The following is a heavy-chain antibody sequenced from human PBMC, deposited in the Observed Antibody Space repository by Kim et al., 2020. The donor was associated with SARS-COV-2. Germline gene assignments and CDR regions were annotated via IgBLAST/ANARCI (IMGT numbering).Heavy chain of an antibody. D-gene: IGHD3-22*01. CDR3: ARHGTTEDSSGPLGC. CDR2: IDYSGST. J-gene: IGHJ1*01. CDR1: GDSISSSSNY. V-gene: IGHV4-39*01. Sequence: SETLSLTCTVSGDSISSSSNYWVWIRQPPGQGLVWLGSIDYSGSTYYNPSLKRRVTISVDTTKNQFFLKLTCVTAADTAVYYCARHGTTEDSSGPLGCWGPGTLVTGSS.